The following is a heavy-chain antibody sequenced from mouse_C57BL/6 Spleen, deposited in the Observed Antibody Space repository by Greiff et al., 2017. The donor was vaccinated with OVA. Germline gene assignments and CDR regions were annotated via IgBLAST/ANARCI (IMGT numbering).Heavy chain of an antibody. CDR1: GYTFTSYW. V-gene: IGHV1-55*01. Sequence: QVQLQQPGAELVKPGASVKMSCKASGYTFTSYWITWVEQRPGQGLEWIGDIYPGSGSTNYNEKFKSKATLTVDTSSSTAYMQLSSLTSEDSAVYYCARIRYYGSSFYYFDYWGQGTTLTVSS. J-gene: IGHJ2*01. D-gene: IGHD1-1*01. CDR2: IYPGSGST. CDR3: ARIRYYGSSFYYFDY.